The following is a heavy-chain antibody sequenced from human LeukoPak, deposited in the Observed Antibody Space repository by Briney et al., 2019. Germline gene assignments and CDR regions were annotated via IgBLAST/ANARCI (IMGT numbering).Heavy chain of an antibody. D-gene: IGHD3-10*01. J-gene: IGHJ4*02. CDR1: GFTFDDYA. Sequence: GGSLRLSCVASGFTFDDYAMHWVRQAPGKGLEWVSLISWDGGSTYYADSVKGRFTISRDNSKNSLYLQMNSLRAEDTALYYCPKVSYRGVISPLGYWGQGTLVTVSS. V-gene: IGHV3-43D*03. CDR3: PKVSYRGVISPLGY. CDR2: ISWDGGST.